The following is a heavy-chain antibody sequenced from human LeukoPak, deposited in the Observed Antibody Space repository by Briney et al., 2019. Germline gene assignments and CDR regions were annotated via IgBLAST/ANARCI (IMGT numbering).Heavy chain of an antibody. Sequence: SETLPLTCTVPGGSISSGSHYWGWIRQPPGKGLEWIGSIHYSGSTYYNPSLKSRVTISVDTSKSQFSLKLSSVTAADTAVYYCARSGITIFGVITSFDSWGQGTLVTVSS. D-gene: IGHD3-3*01. CDR3: ARSGITIFGVITSFDS. CDR2: IHYSGST. J-gene: IGHJ5*01. V-gene: IGHV4-39*01. CDR1: GGSISSGSHY.